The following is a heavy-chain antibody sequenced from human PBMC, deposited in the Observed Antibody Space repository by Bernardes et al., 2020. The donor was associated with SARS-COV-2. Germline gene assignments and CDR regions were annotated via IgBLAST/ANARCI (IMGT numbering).Heavy chain of an antibody. J-gene: IGHJ4*02. Sequence: GGSLRLSCAASGITFSDHCMHWVRQVPGKGLVWLSRMSGDGSGTTYADSVKGRFLISRDNARNTLYLQMNSLRAEDTGVYYCAGTTTACCDHWGQGTLVNVSS. CDR1: GITFSDHC. CDR2: MSGDGSGT. D-gene: IGHD1-26*01. V-gene: IGHV3-74*01. CDR3: AGTTTACCDH.